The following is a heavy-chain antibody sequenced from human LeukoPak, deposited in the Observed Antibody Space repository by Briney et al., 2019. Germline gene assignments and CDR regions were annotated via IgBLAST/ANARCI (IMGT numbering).Heavy chain of an antibody. J-gene: IGHJ4*02. Sequence: ASVKVSSKASGYTFTDYYMHWVRQTPGQGFEWMGWINPNDGDTNYAQKFQGRVTMTRDTSISTAHMEVSRLRSDDTAVYYCARANFLYCSSSTSLFDYWGQGTLVTVSS. V-gene: IGHV1-2*02. CDR1: GYTFTDYY. CDR2: INPNDGDT. D-gene: IGHD2-2*01. CDR3: ARANFLYCSSSTSLFDY.